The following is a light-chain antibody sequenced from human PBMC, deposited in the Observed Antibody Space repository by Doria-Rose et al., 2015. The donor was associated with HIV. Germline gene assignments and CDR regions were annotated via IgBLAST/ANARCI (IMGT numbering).Light chain of an antibody. CDR1: QSVSANY. V-gene: IGKV3-20*01. J-gene: IGKJ1*01. CDR2: GAS. Sequence: TQSPGTLSLSPGDRATLSCRASQSVSANYLAWYQQRPGQSPRLLIYGASSRATDISDRFSGSGSGTDFTLTISRLEPEDFAVYYCHQYASSRTFGQGTKVEIK. CDR3: HQYASSRT.